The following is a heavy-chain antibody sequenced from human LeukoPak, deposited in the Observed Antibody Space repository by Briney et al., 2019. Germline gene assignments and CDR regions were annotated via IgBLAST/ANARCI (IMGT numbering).Heavy chain of an antibody. V-gene: IGHV3-23*01. J-gene: IGHJ4*02. CDR1: GFTFGDYA. D-gene: IGHD3-10*01. CDR2: ISGSGGST. Sequence: GGSLRLSCTASGFTFGDYAMSWVRQAPEKGLEWVSAISGSGGSTYYADSVKGRFTISRDNSKNTLYLQMNSLRAEDTAVYYCAEGSDYGSGSYNALDYWGQGTLVTVSS. CDR3: AEGSDYGSGSYNALDY.